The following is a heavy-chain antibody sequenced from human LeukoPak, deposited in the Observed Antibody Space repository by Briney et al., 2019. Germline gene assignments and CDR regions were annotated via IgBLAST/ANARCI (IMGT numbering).Heavy chain of an antibody. J-gene: IGHJ4*02. CDR3: ARGRAVAGTLYYFDY. Sequence: SETLSLTCTVSGGSISSYYWSWIRQPPGKGLEWSGNIFYSGSTYYSPSLKSRVTISLDTSKNQFSLKLSSVTAADTAVYYCARGRAVAGTLYYFDYWGQGTLVTVSS. CDR1: GGSISSYY. V-gene: IGHV4-59*12. CDR2: IFYSGST. D-gene: IGHD6-19*01.